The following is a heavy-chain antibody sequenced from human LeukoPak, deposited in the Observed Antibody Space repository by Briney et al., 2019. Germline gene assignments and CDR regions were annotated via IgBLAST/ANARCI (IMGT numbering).Heavy chain of an antibody. CDR1: GGSISSSSYY. J-gene: IGHJ4*02. CDR2: IYYSGST. D-gene: IGHD3-22*01. Sequence: SETLTLTCTVSGGSISSSSYYWGWIRQPPGKGLGWIGSIYYSGSTYYNPSLKSRVTISVDTAKNQFSLKLSSVTAADTAMYYCARGLTYYYDSSGYPLFDYWGQGTLVTDSS. V-gene: IGHV4-39*01. CDR3: ARGLTYYYDSSGYPLFDY.